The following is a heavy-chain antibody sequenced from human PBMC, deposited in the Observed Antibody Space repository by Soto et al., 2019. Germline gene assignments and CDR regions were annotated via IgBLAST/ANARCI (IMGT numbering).Heavy chain of an antibody. CDR1: GGTFSSYT. Sequence: QVQLVQSGAEVKKPGSSVKVSCKASGGTFSSYTISWVRQAPGQGLEWMGRIIPILGIANYAQKLQGRVTITADKATSTAYRELTSLRSEDTAVYYCARTHIGRGVIPIDYGGQGTLVTVSS. CDR2: IIPILGIA. V-gene: IGHV1-69*02. CDR3: ARTHIGRGVIPIDY. D-gene: IGHD3-10*01. J-gene: IGHJ4*02.